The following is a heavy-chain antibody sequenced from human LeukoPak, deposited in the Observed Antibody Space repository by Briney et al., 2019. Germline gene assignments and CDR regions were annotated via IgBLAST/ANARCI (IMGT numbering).Heavy chain of an antibody. CDR2: IYYSGST. CDR1: GGSISSGDYY. Sequence: PSETLSLTCTVSGGSISSGDYYWSWIRQPPRKGLEWIGYIYYSGSTYYNPSLKSRVTISVDTSKNQFSLKLSSVTAADTAVYYCARSKENTFGGVLDYWGQGTLVTVSS. CDR3: ARSKENTFGGVLDY. V-gene: IGHV4-30-4*01. D-gene: IGHD3-16*01. J-gene: IGHJ4*02.